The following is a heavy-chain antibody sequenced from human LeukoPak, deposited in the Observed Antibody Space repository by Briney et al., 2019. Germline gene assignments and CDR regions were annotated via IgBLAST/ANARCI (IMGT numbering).Heavy chain of an antibody. V-gene: IGHV3-23*01. CDR1: GFTFNSYA. D-gene: IGHD3-22*01. Sequence: GGPLRLSCTASGFTFNSYAMSWVRQAPGKGLEGVSAISGSGGSTYYADSVKGRFTLPRDNPKNTLSLQMNIRRAEDTAVYYCTKSCSYYYDSSGYLTYFDYWGQGNLVTVSS. J-gene: IGHJ4*02. CDR3: TKSCSYYYDSSGYLTYFDY. CDR2: ISGSGGST.